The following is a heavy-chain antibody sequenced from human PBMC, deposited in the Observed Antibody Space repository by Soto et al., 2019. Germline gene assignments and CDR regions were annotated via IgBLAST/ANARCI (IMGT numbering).Heavy chain of an antibody. CDR2: IYSDGTT. CDR3: AKISGSHFDY. D-gene: IGHD1-26*01. V-gene: IGHV3-53*01. Sequence: GGSLRLSCAASGFSVSTNYMSWVCQAPGKGLEWVSFIYSDGTTYYADSVKGRSTISRDSSKNTLYLQMDNLRAEDTAKYYCAKISGSHFDYWGQGTPVTVSS. J-gene: IGHJ4*02. CDR1: GFSVSTNY.